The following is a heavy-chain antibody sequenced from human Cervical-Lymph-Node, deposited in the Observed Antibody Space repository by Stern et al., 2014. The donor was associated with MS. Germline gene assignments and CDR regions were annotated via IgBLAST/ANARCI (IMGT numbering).Heavy chain of an antibody. CDR2: IYYSGST. Sequence: QLQLQESGPGLVKPSETLSLTCTVSGGSISSSSYYWGWIRQPPGKGLEWIGSIYYSGSTYYNPSLKSRVTISVDTSKNQFARKLSSVTAADTAVYYCARRDMLVTSSFDYWGQGTLVTVSS. CDR1: GGSISSSSYY. D-gene: IGHD4-23*01. CDR3: ARRDMLVTSSFDY. V-gene: IGHV4-39*01. J-gene: IGHJ4*02.